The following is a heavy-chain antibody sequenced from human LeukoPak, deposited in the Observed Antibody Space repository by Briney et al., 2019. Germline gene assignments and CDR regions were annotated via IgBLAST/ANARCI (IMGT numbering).Heavy chain of an antibody. Sequence: PGGSLRLSCAASGFTFSDYYMSWIRQAPGKGREWVSYISHSGRTMYYADSVKGRFPISRDNAKNSLYLQMNSLRAGDTAVYYCARDSIVRGNIGNDMDVWGKGTTVPVSS. J-gene: IGHJ6*03. D-gene: IGHD2-8*01. CDR1: GFTFSDYY. CDR3: ARDSIVRGNIGNDMDV. V-gene: IGHV3-11*01. CDR2: ISHSGRTM.